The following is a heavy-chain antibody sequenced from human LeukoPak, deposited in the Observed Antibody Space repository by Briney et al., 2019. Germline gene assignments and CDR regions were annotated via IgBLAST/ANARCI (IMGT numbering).Heavy chain of an antibody. CDR1: GYTFSGYY. Sequence: ASVKVSFKASGYTFSGYYMHWVRQAPGQGLEWMGWINPNSGGTNYAQKFQGRVTMTRDTSISTAYMELSRLRSDDTAVYYCARAPITMIVVAFIYWGQGTLVTVAS. CDR3: ARAPITMIVVAFIY. J-gene: IGHJ4*02. V-gene: IGHV1-2*02. CDR2: INPNSGGT. D-gene: IGHD3-22*01.